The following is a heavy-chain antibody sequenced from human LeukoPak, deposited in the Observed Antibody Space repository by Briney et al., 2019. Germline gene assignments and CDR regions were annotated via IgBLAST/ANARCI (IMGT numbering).Heavy chain of an antibody. V-gene: IGHV3-66*01. CDR1: GFTVSSNY. Sequence: PGGSLRLSCAASGFTVSSNYKSWVRQAPGKGLEWVSVIYSAGSTYYADSVKGRFTISRDDSKNTLYLQMNSLRAEDTAVYYCARDSRVPAVGADYWGQGILVTVSS. CDR2: IYSAGST. D-gene: IGHD2-2*01. J-gene: IGHJ4*02. CDR3: ARDSRVPAVGADY.